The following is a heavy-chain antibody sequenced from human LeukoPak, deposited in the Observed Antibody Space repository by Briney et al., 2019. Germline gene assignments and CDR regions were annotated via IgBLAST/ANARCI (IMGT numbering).Heavy chain of an antibody. CDR1: GGSVSSGSYY. Sequence: KPSGTLSLTCTVSGGSVSSGSYYWSWIRQPPGKGLEWIGYIYYSGSTNYNPSLKSRVTISVDTSTNQFSLKLSSVTAADTAVYYCARDLHYFDYWGQGTLVTVSS. J-gene: IGHJ4*02. CDR3: ARDLHYFDY. CDR2: IYYSGST. V-gene: IGHV4-61*01.